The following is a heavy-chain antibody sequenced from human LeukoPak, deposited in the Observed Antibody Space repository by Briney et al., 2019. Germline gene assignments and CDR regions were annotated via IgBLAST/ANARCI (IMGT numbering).Heavy chain of an antibody. Sequence: GGSLRLSCAASGFTFRSYWMSWVRQAPGKGLEWVANIKQDGSEKYYVVSVKGRFTISRDNAKKSLYLQMNSLRAEDTAVYYCARDGAPFDSWGQGTLVTVSS. D-gene: IGHD3-16*01. V-gene: IGHV3-7*03. CDR2: IKQDGSEK. J-gene: IGHJ4*02. CDR3: ARDGAPFDS. CDR1: GFTFRSYW.